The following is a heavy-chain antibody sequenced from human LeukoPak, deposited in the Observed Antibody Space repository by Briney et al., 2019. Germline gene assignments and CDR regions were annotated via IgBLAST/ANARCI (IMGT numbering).Heavy chain of an antibody. V-gene: IGHV3-23*01. Sequence: GGSLRLSCAASGFTFSSYAMSWVRQAPGKGLEWVSAISGSGGSTYYADSVEGRFTISRDNSKNTLYLQMNSLRAEDTAVYYCAKDGAWELLRYYYYYMDVWGKGTTVTVSS. D-gene: IGHD1-26*01. CDR3: AKDGAWELLRYYYYYMDV. CDR2: ISGSGGST. CDR1: GFTFSSYA. J-gene: IGHJ6*03.